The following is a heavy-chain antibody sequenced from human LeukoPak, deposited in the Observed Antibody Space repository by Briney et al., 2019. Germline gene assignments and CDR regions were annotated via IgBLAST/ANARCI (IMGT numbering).Heavy chain of an antibody. Sequence: PSETLSLTCTVSGGSISSYYWSWIRQPPGKGLEWIGYIYYSGSTNYNPSLKSRFTISVDTSKNQFSLKLSSVTAADTAVYYCARTLGGSSWYKFDYWGQGTLVTVSS. CDR1: GGSISSYY. CDR2: IYYSGST. D-gene: IGHD6-13*01. J-gene: IGHJ4*02. V-gene: IGHV4-59*01. CDR3: ARTLGGSSWYKFDY.